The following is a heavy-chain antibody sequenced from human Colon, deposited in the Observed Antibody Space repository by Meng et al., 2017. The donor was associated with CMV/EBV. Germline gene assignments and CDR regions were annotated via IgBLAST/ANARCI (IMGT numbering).Heavy chain of an antibody. V-gene: IGHV3-21*04. J-gene: IGHJ6*02. D-gene: IGHD3-16*01. CDR3: AKARGRDLLYSYFGMDV. CDR1: GFTFGIYT. Sequence: GESLKISCAASGFTFGIYTMDWVRQAPGKGLEWVASISSTNTYINYADSVKGRFTISRDNAKKSLYLEMSSLRAEDTAVYYCAKARGRDLLYSYFGMDVWGQGTTVTVSS. CDR2: ISSTNTYI.